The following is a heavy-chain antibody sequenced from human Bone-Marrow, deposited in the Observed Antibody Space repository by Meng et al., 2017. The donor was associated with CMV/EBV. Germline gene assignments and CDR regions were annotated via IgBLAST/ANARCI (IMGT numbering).Heavy chain of an antibody. V-gene: IGHV1-46*01. CDR1: YTFTSYY. CDR3: ARDLLTTVVTPNDGDY. Sequence: YTFTSYYMHWVRQAPGQGLEWMGIINPSGGSTSYAQKFQGRVTMTRDTSTSTVYMELSSLRSEDTAVYYCARDLLTTVVTPNDGDYWGQGTLVTVSS. D-gene: IGHD4-23*01. CDR2: INPSGGST. J-gene: IGHJ4*02.